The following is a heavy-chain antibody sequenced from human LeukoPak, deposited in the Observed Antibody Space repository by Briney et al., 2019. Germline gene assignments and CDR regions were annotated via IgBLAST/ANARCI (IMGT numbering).Heavy chain of an antibody. V-gene: IGHV4-34*01. D-gene: IGHD3-22*01. CDR3: ARQGHYYYDSSGRFDY. Sequence: SETLSLTCAVYGGSFSGYYWSWIRQPPGKGLEWIGEINHSGSTNYNPSLKSRVTISVDTSKNQSSLKLSSVTAADTAVYYCARQGHYYYDSSGRFDYWGQGTLVTVSS. CDR2: INHSGST. J-gene: IGHJ4*02. CDR1: GGSFSGYY.